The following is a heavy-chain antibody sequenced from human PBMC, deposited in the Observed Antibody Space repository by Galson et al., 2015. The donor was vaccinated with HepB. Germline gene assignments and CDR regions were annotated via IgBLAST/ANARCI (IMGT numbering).Heavy chain of an antibody. J-gene: IGHJ4*02. CDR3: ARASTWGNCSSTSCYPYQYYFDY. CDR2: IIPIFGTA. Sequence: SVKVSCKASGGTFSSYAISWVRQAPGQGLEWMGGIIPIFGTANYAQKFQGRVTITADKSTSTAYMELSSLRSEDTAVYYCARASTWGNCSSTSCYPYQYYFDYWGQGTLVTVSS. V-gene: IGHV1-69*06. CDR1: GGTFSSYA. D-gene: IGHD2-2*01.